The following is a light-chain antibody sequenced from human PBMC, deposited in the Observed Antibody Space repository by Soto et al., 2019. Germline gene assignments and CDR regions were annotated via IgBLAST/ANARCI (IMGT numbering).Light chain of an antibody. J-gene: IGLJ1*01. V-gene: IGLV2-14*01. CDR1: SSDVGGYNY. CDR3: SSYTSSSPYV. CDR2: EVS. Sequence: QSALTQPASVSGSPGQSITISCTGTSSDVGGYNYVSWYQQHPGKAPKLMIYEVSNRPSGVSNRFSGSKSGNTAPLTSSGLQAEDEADYYCSSYTSSSPYVFGTGTKLTVL.